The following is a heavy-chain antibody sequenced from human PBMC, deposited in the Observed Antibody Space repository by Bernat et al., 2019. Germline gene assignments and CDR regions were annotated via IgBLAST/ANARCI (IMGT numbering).Heavy chain of an antibody. V-gene: IGHV3-33*01. CDR3: ARGYSSGWDYYFDY. CDR1: GFTFCSYG. D-gene: IGHD6-19*01. Sequence: QVQLVESGGGVVQPGRSLRLSCAASGFTFCSYGMHWVRQAPGKGLEWVAVIWYDGSNKYYADSVKGRFTISRDNSKNTLYLQMNSLRAEDTAVYYCARGYSSGWDYYFDYWGQGTLVTVSS. J-gene: IGHJ4*02. CDR2: IWYDGSNK.